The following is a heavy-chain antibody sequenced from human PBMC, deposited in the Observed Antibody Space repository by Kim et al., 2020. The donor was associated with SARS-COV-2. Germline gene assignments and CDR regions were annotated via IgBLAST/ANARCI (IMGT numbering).Heavy chain of an antibody. D-gene: IGHD3-16*02. CDR3: ARVGYDYVWGSYRDYYYYYGMDL. J-gene: IGHJ6*02. CDR1: GFTFSDYY. V-gene: IGHV3-11*05. Sequence: GGSLRLSCAASGFTFSDYYMSWIRQAPGKGLEWVSYISSSSSYTNYADSVKGRFTISRDNAKNPLYLQMNSLRAEDTAVYYCARVGYDYVWGSYRDYYYYYGMDLWGQGTTVTVSS. CDR2: ISSSSSYT.